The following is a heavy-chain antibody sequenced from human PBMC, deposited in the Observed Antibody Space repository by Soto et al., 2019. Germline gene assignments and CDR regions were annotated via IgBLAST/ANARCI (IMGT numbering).Heavy chain of an antibody. CDR2: IDWDDDK. CDR3: ARIRGGYSYGYTGYYGMDV. D-gene: IGHD5-18*01. V-gene: IGHV2-70*01. J-gene: IGHJ6*02. Sequence: VSGPTLVNPTQTLTLTCTFSGFSLSTSGMCVSWIRQPPGKALEWLAPIDWDDDKYYSTSLKTRLTISKDTSKNQVVLTMTNMDPVDTATYYCARIRGGYSYGYTGYYGMDVWGQGTTVTVSS. CDR1: GFSLSTSGMC.